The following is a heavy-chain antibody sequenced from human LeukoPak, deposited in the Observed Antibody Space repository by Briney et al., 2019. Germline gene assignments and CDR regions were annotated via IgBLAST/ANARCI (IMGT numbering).Heavy chain of an antibody. CDR1: GYSFTSYW. J-gene: IGHJ6*02. CDR3: ARQGGGHYYGSGSYYKGNYYYYGMDV. V-gene: IGHV5-51*01. D-gene: IGHD3-10*01. Sequence: HGESLKISCKGSGYSFTSYWIGWVRQMPGKGLEWMGIIYPDDSDTKYSPSFQGQVTISADKSISTAYLQWSSLKASDSAMYYCARQGGGHYYGSGSYYKGNYYYYGMDVWGQGTTITVSS. CDR2: IYPDDSDT.